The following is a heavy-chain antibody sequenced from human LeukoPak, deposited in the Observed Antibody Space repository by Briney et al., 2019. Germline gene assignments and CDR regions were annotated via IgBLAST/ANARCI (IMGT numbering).Heavy chain of an antibody. V-gene: IGHV4-59*02. Sequence: LETLSLTCTASGDSVSSSYWSWIRQTPGQGLEWIGYISYSGTTDYGPSLKSRVTMSLDTSKNQFSLKLSSVTAADTGVYFCARGSAATKFYYYYMDVWGKGTTVTISS. J-gene: IGHJ6*03. D-gene: IGHD2-15*01. CDR3: ARGSAATKFYYYYMDV. CDR2: ISYSGTT. CDR1: GDSVSSSY.